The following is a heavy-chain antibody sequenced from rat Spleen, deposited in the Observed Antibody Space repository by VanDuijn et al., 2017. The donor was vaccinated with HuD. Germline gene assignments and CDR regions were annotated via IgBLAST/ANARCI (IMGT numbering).Heavy chain of an antibody. CDR3: ARRGYLSNWYFDF. Sequence: EVQLVESGGGLVQPGRSHKLSCVASGFTFNNHWMTWIRQAPGKGLEWIASITKTGGSSYYLDSVEGRFTISRDNAKSTLYLQMNSLRPEETATYYCARRGYLSNWYFDFWGPGIMVTVSS. V-gene: IGHV5-31*01. CDR1: GFTFNNHW. D-gene: IGHD2-7*01. J-gene: IGHJ1*01. CDR2: ITKTGGSS.